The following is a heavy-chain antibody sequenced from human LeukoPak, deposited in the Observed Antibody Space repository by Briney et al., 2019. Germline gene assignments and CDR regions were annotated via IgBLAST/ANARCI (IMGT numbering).Heavy chain of an antibody. Sequence: SETLSLTCTVSGGSISSSSYYWGWIRQPPGKGLEWIGSIYYSGSTYYNPSLKSPVTISVDTSKNQFSLKLSSVTAADTAVYYCARHDSSGWLRRNKLGMFDYWGQGTLVTVSS. CDR2: IYYSGST. J-gene: IGHJ4*02. CDR1: GGSISSSSYY. D-gene: IGHD6-19*01. V-gene: IGHV4-39*01. CDR3: ARHDSSGWLRRNKLGMFDY.